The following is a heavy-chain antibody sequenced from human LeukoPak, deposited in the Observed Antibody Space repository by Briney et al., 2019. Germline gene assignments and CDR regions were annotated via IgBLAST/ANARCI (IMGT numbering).Heavy chain of an antibody. CDR2: IIPIFGTA. D-gene: IGHD4-17*01. CDR3: ARVGDYGDHGVDY. CDR1: GGTFSSYA. J-gene: IGHJ4*02. V-gene: IGHV1-69*05. Sequence: SVKVSCKASGGTFSSYAISWVRQAPGQGLEWMGGIIPIFGTANYAQKFQGRVTMTRDMSTSTVYMELSSLRSEDTAVYYCARVGDYGDHGVDYWGQGTLVTVSS.